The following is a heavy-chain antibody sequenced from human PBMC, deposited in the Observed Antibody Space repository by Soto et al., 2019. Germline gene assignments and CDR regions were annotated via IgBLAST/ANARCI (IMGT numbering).Heavy chain of an antibody. V-gene: IGHV1-2*04. CDR1: GYTFTGYY. CDR3: ARDVATAGSTLSMDV. J-gene: IGHJ6*02. Sequence: ASVKVSCTASGYTFTGYYMHWVRQAPGQGLEWMGWINPNSGGTNYAQKFQGWVTMTRDTSISTAYMELSRLRSDDTAVYYCARDVATAGSTLSMDVWGQGTTVTVSS. CDR2: INPNSGGT. D-gene: IGHD5-12*01.